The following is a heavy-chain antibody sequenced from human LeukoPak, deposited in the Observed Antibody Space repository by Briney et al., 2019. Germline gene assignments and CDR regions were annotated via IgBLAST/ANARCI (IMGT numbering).Heavy chain of an antibody. CDR2: IIPIFGTV. D-gene: IGHD2-21*02. CDR3: ARVELPAYCGGDCYSSPYGMDV. V-gene: IGHV1-69*01. CDR1: GGTFSSYA. J-gene: IGHJ6*02. Sequence: SVKVSCKASGGTFSSYAISWVRQAPGQGLEWMGGIIPIFGTVNYAQKFQGRVTITADESTSTAYMELSSLRSEDTAVYYCARVELPAYCGGDCYSSPYGMDVWGQGTTVTVSS.